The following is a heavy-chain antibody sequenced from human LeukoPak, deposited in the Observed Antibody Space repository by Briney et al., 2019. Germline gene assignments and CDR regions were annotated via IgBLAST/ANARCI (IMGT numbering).Heavy chain of an antibody. V-gene: IGHV4-59*01. D-gene: IGHD4-11*01. Sequence: SETLSLTCSVSGGSISSYYWSWIRQPPGKGLEWIGYIYYSGSTNYNSSLKSRVTISVDTSKNQFSLKLSSVTAADTAVYYCARAWTTGHLNRFDPWGQGTLVTVSP. CDR2: IYYSGST. CDR3: ARAWTTGHLNRFDP. CDR1: GGSISSYY. J-gene: IGHJ5*02.